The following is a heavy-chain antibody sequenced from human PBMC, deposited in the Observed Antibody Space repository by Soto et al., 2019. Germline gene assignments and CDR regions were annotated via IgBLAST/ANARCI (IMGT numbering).Heavy chain of an antibody. D-gene: IGHD3-3*01. CDR3: ARAYYDFWSGYQSFNWFDP. Sequence: PSETLSLTCTVSGVSISSSSYYWGWLRQPPGKGPEWIGSIYYSGSTYYNPSLKSRVTISVDTSKNQFSLKLSSVTAADTAVYYCARAYYDFWSGYQSFNWFDPWGQRTLVTVSS. J-gene: IGHJ5*02. CDR2: IYYSGST. V-gene: IGHV4-39*01. CDR1: GVSISSSSYY.